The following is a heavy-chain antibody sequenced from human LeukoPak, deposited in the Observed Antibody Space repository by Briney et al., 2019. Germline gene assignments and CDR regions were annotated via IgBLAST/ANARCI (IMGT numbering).Heavy chain of an antibody. CDR1: GFTFSSYA. J-gene: IGHJ4*02. CDR3: AREGTYYDILTGYKMRGFFDW. Sequence: GGSLRLSCAASGFTFSSYALHWVRQAPGKGLDWVAGISSDGSNEYYEDSVQGRFTIPRDNSKNTLYQQMNSLRAEDTAVYSCAREGTYYDILTGYKMRGFFDWWGQGTLVTVSS. V-gene: IGHV3-30*04. CDR2: ISSDGSNE. D-gene: IGHD3-9*01.